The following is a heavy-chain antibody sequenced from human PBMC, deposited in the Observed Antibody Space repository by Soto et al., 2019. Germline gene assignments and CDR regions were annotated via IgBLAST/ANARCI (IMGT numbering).Heavy chain of an antibody. V-gene: IGHV1-46*01. CDR2: INPSGGST. Sequence: GASVKVSCKASGYTFTSYYMHWVRQAPGQGLEWMGIINPSGGSTSYAQKFQGRVTMTRDTSTSTVYMELSSLRSEDTAVYYCARIWPRGVRSKRKFDPWGQGTLVTVSS. J-gene: IGHJ5*02. D-gene: IGHD3-10*01. CDR1: GYTFTSYY. CDR3: ARIWPRGVRSKRKFDP.